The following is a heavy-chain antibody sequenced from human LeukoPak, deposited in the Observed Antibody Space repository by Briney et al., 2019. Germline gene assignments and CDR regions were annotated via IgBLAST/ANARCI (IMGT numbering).Heavy chain of an antibody. Sequence: PSETLSLTCTVSGGSISSYYWSWIRQPPGKGLEWIGYIYYSGSTNYNPSLKSRVTISVDTSKNQFSLKLSSVTAADTAVYYCARDGGGQWLPRGYFQHWGQGTLVTVSS. J-gene: IGHJ1*01. CDR1: GGSISSYY. CDR3: ARDGGGQWLPRGYFQH. V-gene: IGHV4-59*01. D-gene: IGHD6-19*01. CDR2: IYYSGST.